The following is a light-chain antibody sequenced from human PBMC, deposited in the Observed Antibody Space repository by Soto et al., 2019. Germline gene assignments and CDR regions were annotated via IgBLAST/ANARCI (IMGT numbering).Light chain of an antibody. CDR2: GAS. Sequence: EIVLTQSTGTLSLSTGERATLSCRASQSVSSSSLAWYQHKSGQPPRLLIYGASSRATGIPDRFSGSGSGTDFTLTISRLEPEDFAVYYCHQFGSSPPRTFGQGTKVDIK. J-gene: IGKJ1*01. V-gene: IGKV3-20*01. CDR3: HQFGSSPPRT. CDR1: QSVSSSS.